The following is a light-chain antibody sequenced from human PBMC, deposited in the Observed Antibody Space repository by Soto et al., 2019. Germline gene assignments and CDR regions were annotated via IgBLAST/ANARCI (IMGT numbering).Light chain of an antibody. CDR1: SSDVGGYNY. CDR2: AVS. Sequence: QSALTQPPSASGSPGQSVTISCTGTSSDVGGYNYVSWYQQHPGKAPKLMIYAVSKRPPGVPDRFSGSKSGNTASLTVSGXXXEXXADXXCSSYAGSNNLVFGGGTKVTVL. V-gene: IGLV2-8*01. CDR3: SSYAGSNNLV. J-gene: IGLJ2*01.